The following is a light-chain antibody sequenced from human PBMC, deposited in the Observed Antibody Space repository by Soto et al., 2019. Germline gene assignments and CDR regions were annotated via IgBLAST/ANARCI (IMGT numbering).Light chain of an antibody. CDR2: KAS. CDR1: QSINGW. CDR3: HQYHNFPRT. V-gene: IGKV1-5*03. Sequence: DIQLTQSPSTLSASVGDRVTITCRASQSINGWLAWYQQKPGQAPNLLIYKASTLESGVPSRFSGSGSGTEFTLAVSSLQPDDFATYCCHQYHNFPRTFGQGTKVDIK. J-gene: IGKJ1*01.